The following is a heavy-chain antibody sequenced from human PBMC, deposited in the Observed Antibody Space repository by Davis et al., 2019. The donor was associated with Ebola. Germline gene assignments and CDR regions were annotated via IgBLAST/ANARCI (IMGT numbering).Heavy chain of an antibody. CDR3: ARPIMITDLDS. V-gene: IGHV1-2*04. D-gene: IGHD3-16*01. CDR2: INLKSGAT. J-gene: IGHJ5*01. Sequence: ASVKVSCKTSGFTFTENYLHWVRQAPGQGLEWMGWINLKSGATNYAPKFQGWVTMTRDTSITTAYMELTNLKSEDTGMYYCARPIMITDLDSWGQETLVTVSS. CDR1: GFTFTENY.